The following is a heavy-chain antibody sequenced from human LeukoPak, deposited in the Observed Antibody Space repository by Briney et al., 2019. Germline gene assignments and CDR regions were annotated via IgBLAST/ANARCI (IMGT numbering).Heavy chain of an antibody. Sequence: ASVKVSCKASGYTFTSYGISWVRQAPGQGLEWMGWISAYNGNTNYAQNLQGRVTMTTDTSTRTTYMELRSLTSDDTAVYYCARDPLWFGELKSPFDYWGQGTLVTVSS. CDR3: ARDPLWFGELKSPFDY. D-gene: IGHD3-10*01. CDR1: GYTFTSYG. V-gene: IGHV1-18*01. J-gene: IGHJ4*02. CDR2: ISAYNGNT.